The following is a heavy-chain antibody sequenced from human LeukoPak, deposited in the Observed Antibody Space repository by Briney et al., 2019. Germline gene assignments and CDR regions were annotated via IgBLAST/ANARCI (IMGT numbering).Heavy chain of an antibody. CDR1: GFTFSSYE. D-gene: IGHD5-12*01. J-gene: IGHJ4*02. CDR2: ISSSGSGGTI. V-gene: IGHV3-48*03. CDR3: ARDKLQVATVFDY. Sequence: GGSLRLSCAASGFTFSSYEMNWVRQAPGKGLEWVSHISSSGSGGTIYYADSVKGRFTISRDNARNSLYLQMNSLGAEDTAVYYCARDKLQVATVFDYWGQGTLVTVSS.